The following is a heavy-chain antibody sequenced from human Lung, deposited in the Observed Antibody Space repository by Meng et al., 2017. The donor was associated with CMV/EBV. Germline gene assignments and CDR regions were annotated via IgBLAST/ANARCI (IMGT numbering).Heavy chain of an antibody. Sequence: ASXXVSXKASGYTFTSYGISWVRQASGQGLEWMGWISAYNGNTNYAQKLQGRVTMTTDTSTSTAYMELRSLRSDDTAVYYCARDFSGYSSSSLYWGQGTLVTVSS. CDR2: ISAYNGNT. J-gene: IGHJ4*02. D-gene: IGHD6-13*01. CDR3: ARDFSGYSSSSLY. V-gene: IGHV1-18*01. CDR1: GYTFTSYG.